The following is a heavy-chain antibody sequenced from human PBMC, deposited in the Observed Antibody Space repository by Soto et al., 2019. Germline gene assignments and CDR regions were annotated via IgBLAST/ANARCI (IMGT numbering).Heavy chain of an antibody. V-gene: IGHV3-30*18. CDR3: AKVLLTYYYDSSCYSVDY. D-gene: IGHD3-22*01. J-gene: IGHJ4*02. Sequence: QVQLVESGGGVVQPGRSLRLSCAASGFTFSSYGMHWVRQAPGKGLEWEAVISYDGRKKYYADSVKGRFTISRDNSKNTLYLQMNSLRAEDTAVYYCAKVLLTYYYDSSCYSVDYWGQGTLVTVSS. CDR1: GFTFSSYG. CDR2: ISYDGRKK.